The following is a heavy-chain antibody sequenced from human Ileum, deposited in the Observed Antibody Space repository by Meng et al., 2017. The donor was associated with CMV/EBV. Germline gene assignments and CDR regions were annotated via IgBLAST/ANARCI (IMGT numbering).Heavy chain of an antibody. CDR2: INHSGST. CDR1: GGYFIDYP. Sequence: PLGCAVYGGYFIDYPWGWIRQPPGKGLEWIGQINHSGSTDYNPSLKSRVTISVDTSKNQFSLRLSSVTATDTAIYYCARGSSGYFDLWGRGTLVTVSS. CDR3: ARGSSGYFDL. V-gene: IGHV4-34*01. J-gene: IGHJ2*01.